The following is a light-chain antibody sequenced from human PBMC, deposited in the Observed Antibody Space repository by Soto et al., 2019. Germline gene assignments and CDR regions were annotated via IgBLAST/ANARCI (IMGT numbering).Light chain of an antibody. CDR2: GAS. J-gene: IGKJ4*01. CDR3: QQYNSYPLT. V-gene: IGKV1D-16*01. Sequence: DIQMTQSPSSLSASVGDRVTITCRASQSISSWLAWYQQKPGKAPKLLIYGASSLQSGVPSKFSGSGSGTDFTLTISLQPEDFVTYYCQQYNSYPLTWGGGTKVDIK. CDR1: QSISSW.